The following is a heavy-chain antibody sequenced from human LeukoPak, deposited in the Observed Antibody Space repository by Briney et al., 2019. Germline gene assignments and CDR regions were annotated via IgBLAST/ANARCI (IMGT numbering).Heavy chain of an antibody. D-gene: IGHD2-2*01. CDR1: GGTFSSYA. CDR2: IIPIFGTA. Sequence: SVKVSCTASGGTFSSYAISWVRQAPGQGLEWMGGIIPIFGTANYAQKFQGRVTITADESTSTAYMELSSLRSEDTAVYYCARVRGIVVVPAASRLGWFDPWGQGTLVTVSS. CDR3: ARVRGIVVVPAASRLGWFDP. J-gene: IGHJ5*02. V-gene: IGHV1-69*13.